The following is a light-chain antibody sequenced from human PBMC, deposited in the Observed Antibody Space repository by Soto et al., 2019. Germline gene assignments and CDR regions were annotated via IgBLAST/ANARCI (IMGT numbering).Light chain of an antibody. J-gene: IGKJ2*01. CDR2: KTS. CDR3: QQYNSYPYT. Sequence: DVQMTQSPSSLSPSVGDRVTITCRASQSFNTWLAWYQQKPGKAPKLLIYKTSILESGVPSRFSGSGSGTEFTLTINSLQPEDSATYYCQQYNSYPYTFGQGTKLEIK. V-gene: IGKV1-5*03. CDR1: QSFNTW.